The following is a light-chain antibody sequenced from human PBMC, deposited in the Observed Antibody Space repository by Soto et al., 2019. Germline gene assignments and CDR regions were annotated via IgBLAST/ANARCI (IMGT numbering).Light chain of an antibody. V-gene: IGKV3-20*01. Sequence: EIVLTRSPGALSLSPGKRATLSCRASQSVPSSFLAWSQQKPGQAPRLLIYAASSRATGIPDRFSGSGSGTDFTLTISRLEPEDSAVYYCQQYGSSPLTFGGGTKVDIK. CDR2: AAS. J-gene: IGKJ4*01. CDR1: QSVPSSF. CDR3: QQYGSSPLT.